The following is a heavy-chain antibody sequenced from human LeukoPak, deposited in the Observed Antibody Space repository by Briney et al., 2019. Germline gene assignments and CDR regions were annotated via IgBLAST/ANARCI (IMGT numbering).Heavy chain of an antibody. Sequence: SETLSLTCTVSGGSISSYYWSWIRQSPGKGLEWIGYIYYSGSTNYNPSLKSRVTISGDTSKNQFSLKLSSVTAADTAVYYCARAEVRGNAAYYFDYWGQGTLVTVSS. D-gene: IGHD4-23*01. V-gene: IGHV4-59*01. CDR1: GGSISSYY. CDR2: IYYSGST. CDR3: ARAEVRGNAAYYFDY. J-gene: IGHJ4*02.